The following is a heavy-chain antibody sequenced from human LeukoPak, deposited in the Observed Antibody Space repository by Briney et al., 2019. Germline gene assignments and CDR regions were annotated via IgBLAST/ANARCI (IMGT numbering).Heavy chain of an antibody. CDR1: GGSISSYY. D-gene: IGHD6-19*01. V-gene: IGHV4-59*08. J-gene: IGHJ4*02. CDR2: IYYSGST. CDR3: ARRRQWLVFDY. Sequence: PSETLSLTCTVSGGSISSYYWSWIRQPPGKGLEWIGYIYYSGSTNYNPSLKSRVTISVDTSKNQFSLKLSSVTAADTAVYYCARRRQWLVFDYWGQGTLVTVSS.